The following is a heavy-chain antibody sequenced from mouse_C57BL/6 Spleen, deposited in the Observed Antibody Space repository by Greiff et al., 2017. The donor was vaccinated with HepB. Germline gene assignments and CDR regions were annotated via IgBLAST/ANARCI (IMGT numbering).Heavy chain of an antibody. Sequence: VQLQQSVAELVRPGASVKLSCTASGFNIKNTYMHWVKQRPEQGLEWIGRIDPANGNTKYAPKFQGKATITADTSSNTAYLQLSSLTSEDTAIYDCARGDYGSSLWFAYWGQGTLVTVSA. V-gene: IGHV14-3*01. D-gene: IGHD1-1*01. CDR1: GFNIKNTY. CDR2: IDPANGNT. J-gene: IGHJ3*01. CDR3: ARGDYGSSLWFAY.